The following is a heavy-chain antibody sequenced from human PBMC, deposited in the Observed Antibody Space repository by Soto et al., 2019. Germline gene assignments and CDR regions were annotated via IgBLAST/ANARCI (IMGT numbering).Heavy chain of an antibody. CDR1: GGSVSSYY. D-gene: IGHD1-26*01. V-gene: IGHV4-59*02. CDR2: IYYSGST. J-gene: IGHJ5*02. CDR3: ARDSPWEGRDWFDP. Sequence: TSEILSLTCTVSGGSVSSYYWSWIRQPPGKGLEWIGYIYYSGSTNYNPSLKSRVTISVDTSKNQFSLKLSSVTAADTAVYYCARDSPWEGRDWFDPWGQGTLVTVSS.